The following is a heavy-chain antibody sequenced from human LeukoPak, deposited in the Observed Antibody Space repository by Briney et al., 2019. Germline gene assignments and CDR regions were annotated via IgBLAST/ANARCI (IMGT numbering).Heavy chain of an antibody. D-gene: IGHD3-22*01. CDR2: IIPIFGTA. CDR1: GGTFSSYA. Sequence: SVKVSCKASGGTFSSYAISWVRQAPGQGLEWMGGIIPIFGTANYAQKFQGRVTITTDESTGTAYMELSSLRSEDTAVYYCASDDSSGYYYFDYWGQGTLVTVSS. V-gene: IGHV1-69*05. J-gene: IGHJ4*02. CDR3: ASDDSSGYYYFDY.